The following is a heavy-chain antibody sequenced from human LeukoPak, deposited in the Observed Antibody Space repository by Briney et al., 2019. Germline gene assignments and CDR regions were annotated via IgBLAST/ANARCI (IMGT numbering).Heavy chain of an antibody. CDR3: ARTVVAAPLYYFDY. Sequence: PPETLSLTCTVSGGSISSYYWSWIRQPPGKGLEWIGYIYYSGSTNYNPSLKSRVTISVDTSKNQFSLKLSSVTAADTAVYYCARTVVAAPLYYFDYWGQGTLVTVSS. CDR2: IYYSGST. J-gene: IGHJ4*02. V-gene: IGHV4-59*01. CDR1: GGSISSYY. D-gene: IGHD2-15*01.